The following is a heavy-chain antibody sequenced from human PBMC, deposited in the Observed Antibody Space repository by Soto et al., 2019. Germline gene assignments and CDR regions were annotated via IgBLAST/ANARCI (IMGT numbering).Heavy chain of an antibody. CDR3: ARDHSGWYWYFAY. D-gene: IGHD6-19*01. Sequence: PSETLALTCTVSGGSISRDYWSWIRQPPGKGLEWIGYIYYSGSTNYNPSLKSRVTISVDTSKNQFSLKLSSVTAADTAVYYCARDHSGWYWYFAYWGQGTLVPVSS. CDR2: IYYSGST. J-gene: IGHJ4*02. V-gene: IGHV4-59*01. CDR1: GGSISRDY.